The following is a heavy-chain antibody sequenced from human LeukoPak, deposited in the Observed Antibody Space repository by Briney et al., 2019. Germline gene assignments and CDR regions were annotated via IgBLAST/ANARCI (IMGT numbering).Heavy chain of an antibody. D-gene: IGHD3-16*02. CDR3: ARDGMITFGGVIEGAFDY. V-gene: IGHV1-69*04. CDR1: GGTLSSYA. CDR2: IIPILGIA. J-gene: IGHJ4*02. Sequence: ASVKVSCKASGGTLSSYAISWVRQAPGQGLEWMGRIIPILGIANYAQKFQGRVTITADKSTSTAYMELSSLRSEDTAVYYCARDGMITFGGVIEGAFDYWGQGTLVTVSS.